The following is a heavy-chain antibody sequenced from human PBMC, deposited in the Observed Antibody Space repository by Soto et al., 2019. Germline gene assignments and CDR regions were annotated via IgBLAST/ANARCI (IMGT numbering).Heavy chain of an antibody. CDR2: MNPGIGDT. CDR1: YCFANRA. Sequence: YCFANRALSRVLPAPGQGLEWIGWMNPGIGDTGYAQNFKGRVTMTRDISIATAYMELSSLRSDDTAISYCARMERFGSVNWLAQWGQATLVT. V-gene: IGHV1-8*02. CDR3: ARMERFGSVNWLAQ. D-gene: IGHD3-10*01. J-gene: IGHJ5*02.